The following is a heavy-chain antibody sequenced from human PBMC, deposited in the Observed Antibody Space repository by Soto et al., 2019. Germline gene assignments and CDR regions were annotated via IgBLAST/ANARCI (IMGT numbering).Heavy chain of an antibody. Sequence: PGGSLRLCCAASGFTVSSNYMSWVRQAPGKGLEWVSVIYSGGSTYYADSVKGRFTISRDNSKNTLYLQMNSLRAEDTAVYYCERPGPPGAHYYDSSGYEGGSPPYGMDVWGQGTTVTVSS. CDR2: IYSGGST. V-gene: IGHV3-53*01. D-gene: IGHD3-22*01. J-gene: IGHJ6*02. CDR1: GFTVSSNY. CDR3: ERPGPPGAHYYDSSGYEGGSPPYGMDV.